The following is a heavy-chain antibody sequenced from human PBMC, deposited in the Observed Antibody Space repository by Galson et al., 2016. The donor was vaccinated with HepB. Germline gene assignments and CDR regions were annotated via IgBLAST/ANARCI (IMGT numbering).Heavy chain of an antibody. V-gene: IGHV3-30*18. Sequence: LRLSCAASGFTFSTYGMHWVRQAPGKGLEWVAVISNDGSDNHYADSVKGRFTISRDNSKNTLSLQMNSLRAEDTAVYYCAKDGSYCIKGVCYWYFDHWGQGTLVTVSP. CDR1: GFTFSTYG. CDR2: ISNDGSDN. CDR3: AKDGSYCIKGVCYWYFDH. J-gene: IGHJ4*02. D-gene: IGHD2-8*01.